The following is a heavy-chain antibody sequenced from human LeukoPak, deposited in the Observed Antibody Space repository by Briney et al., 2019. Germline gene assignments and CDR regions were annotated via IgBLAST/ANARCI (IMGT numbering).Heavy chain of an antibody. J-gene: IGHJ5*02. CDR3: ARGAGIYYTTGWTGWFDP. Sequence: GGSLRLSCAASGFTFSSYAMHWVRQAPGKGLEWVAFIRYDGSNKYYAASVKGRFTISRDNSKNTLYLQMNNLRAEDTAVYYCARGAGIYYTTGWTGWFDPWGQGTLVTVTS. D-gene: IGHD6-19*01. CDR2: IRYDGSNK. V-gene: IGHV3-30*02. CDR1: GFTFSSYA.